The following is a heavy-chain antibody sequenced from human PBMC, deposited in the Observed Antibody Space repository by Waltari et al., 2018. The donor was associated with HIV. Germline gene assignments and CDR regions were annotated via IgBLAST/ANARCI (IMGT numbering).Heavy chain of an antibody. Sequence: GSGYSFTSYWIGWVRQMPGKGLEWMGIIYPGDSDTRYSPSFQGQVTISADKSISTAYLQWSSLKASDTAMYYCARHEQYYYDSSGYYGWFDPWGQGTLVTVSS. J-gene: IGHJ5*02. CDR1: GYSFTSYW. D-gene: IGHD3-22*01. CDR3: ARHEQYYYDSSGYYGWFDP. CDR2: IYPGDSDT. V-gene: IGHV5-51*01.